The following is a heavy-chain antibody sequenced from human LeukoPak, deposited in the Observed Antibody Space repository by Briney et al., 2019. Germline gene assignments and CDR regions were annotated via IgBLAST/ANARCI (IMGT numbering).Heavy chain of an antibody. CDR3: AKDSRTYSDPLAFGY. V-gene: IGHV3-30-3*01. Sequence: PGRSLRLSCAASGFTFSSYAMHWVRQAPGKGLEWVAVISYDGSNKYYADSVKGRFTISRDNSKNTLYLQMNSLRAEDTAVYYCAKDSRTYSDPLAFGYWGQGTLVTVSS. CDR1: GFTFSSYA. J-gene: IGHJ4*02. D-gene: IGHD5-12*01. CDR2: ISYDGSNK.